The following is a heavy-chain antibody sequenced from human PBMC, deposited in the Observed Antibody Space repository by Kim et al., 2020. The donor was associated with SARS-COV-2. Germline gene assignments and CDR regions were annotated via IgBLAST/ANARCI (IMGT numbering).Heavy chain of an antibody. J-gene: IGHJ6*01. CDR3: SGDLASRGGSYY. CDR1: GGSTIPITYC. Sequence: SETLSLTCTVSGGSTIPITYCWGWFRQPPGKGLVWCGNICDSGNTTYNTSLKSRVTISLDTSEKQFSLRMYSLTAADTAVTYCSGDLASRGGSYY. D-gene: IGHD3-16*01. V-gene: IGHV4-39*07. CDR2: ICDSGNT.